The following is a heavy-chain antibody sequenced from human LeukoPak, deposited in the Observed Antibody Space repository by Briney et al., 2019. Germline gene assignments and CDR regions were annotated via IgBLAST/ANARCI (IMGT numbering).Heavy chain of an antibody. CDR2: ISDSGGRT. J-gene: IGHJ4*02. D-gene: IGHD3-22*01. CDR1: GITLSNYG. V-gene: IGHV3-23*01. Sequence: GGSLRLSCAVSGITLSNYGLSWVRQAPGKGLEWVAGISDSGGRTNYADSVKGRFTISGDNPKNTLYLQMNSLRVEDTAVYFCAKRGVVIRVILVGFHKEANYFDTWGQGALVTVSS. CDR3: AKRGVVIRVILVGFHKEANYFDT.